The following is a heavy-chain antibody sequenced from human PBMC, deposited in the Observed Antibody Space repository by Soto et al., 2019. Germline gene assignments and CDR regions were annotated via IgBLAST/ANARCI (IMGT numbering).Heavy chain of an antibody. V-gene: IGHV4-61*01. Sequence: QVQLQESGPGLVKPSETLSLTCTVSGGSVSSGSYYWSWIRQPPGKGLEWIGYIYYSGSTNYNPSLNSRVNISVDTSKNQFSLKLSSVTAADTAVYYCARGLELHYFDYWGQGTLVTVSS. J-gene: IGHJ4*02. D-gene: IGHD1-7*01. CDR2: IYYSGST. CDR3: ARGLELHYFDY. CDR1: GGSVSSGSYY.